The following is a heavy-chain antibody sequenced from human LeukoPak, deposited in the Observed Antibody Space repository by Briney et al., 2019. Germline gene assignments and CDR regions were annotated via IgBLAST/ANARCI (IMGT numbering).Heavy chain of an antibody. CDR1: GYSFPSYW. J-gene: IGHJ6*02. CDR2: IYPGDSDT. D-gene: IGHD5-18*01. V-gene: IGHV5-51*01. CDR3: ARSGYSYGPPYYGMDV. Sequence: NRGESLKISCKGSGYSFPSYWIGWVRQMPGKGLEWMGIIYPGDSDTRYSPSFQGQVTISADKSISTAYLQWSSLKASDTAMYYCARSGYSYGPPYYGMDVWGQGTTVTVSS.